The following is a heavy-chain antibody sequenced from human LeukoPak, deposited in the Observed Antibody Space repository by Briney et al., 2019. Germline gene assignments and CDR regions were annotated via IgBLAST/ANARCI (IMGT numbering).Heavy chain of an antibody. J-gene: IGHJ4*02. D-gene: IGHD4-11*01. Sequence: PGGSLRLSCAASGFTFSSYWMHWVRQAPGKGLVWVSRIRSDGSSTTYADSVKGRFTISRDNTKNTLNLQMNSLRADDTAVYYCARDDYNRHWGQGTLVTVSS. CDR3: ARDDYNRH. V-gene: IGHV3-74*01. CDR1: GFTFSSYW. CDR2: IRSDGSST.